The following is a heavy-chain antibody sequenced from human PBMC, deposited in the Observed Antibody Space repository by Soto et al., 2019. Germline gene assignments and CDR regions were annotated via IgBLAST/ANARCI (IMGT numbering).Heavy chain of an antibody. CDR2: IRSKANSYAT. V-gene: IGHV3-73*01. CDR3: TRRGLRPTLTDY. J-gene: IGHJ4*02. Sequence: EVQLVESGGGLVQPGGSLKLSCTVSGFTFSDSALHWVRQASGKGLEWVGRIRSKANSYATAYAVSVKGRFTISRDESKNTAYLQMNSLKTEDTAVYYCTRRGLRPTLTDYWGQGTLVTVSS. D-gene: IGHD2-21*02. CDR1: GFTFSDSA.